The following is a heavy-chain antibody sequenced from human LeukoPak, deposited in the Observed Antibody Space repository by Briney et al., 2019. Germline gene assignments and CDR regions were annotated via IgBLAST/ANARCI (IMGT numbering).Heavy chain of an antibody. CDR2: IFYSGSM. Sequence: QVQLQESGPGLVKPSQTLSLTCTVSGGSISSGDYYWTWIRQPPGKGLEWMGYIFYSGSMYYNPSLKSRLTISVDTSKNQFSLKLRSVTAADTAVYYCARQTTVISFDYWGQGALVTVSS. D-gene: IGHD4-17*01. CDR3: ARQTTVISFDY. J-gene: IGHJ4*02. CDR1: GGSISSGDYY. V-gene: IGHV4-30-4*01.